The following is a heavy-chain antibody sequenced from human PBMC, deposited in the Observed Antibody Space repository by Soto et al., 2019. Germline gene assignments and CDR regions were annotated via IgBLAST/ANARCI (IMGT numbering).Heavy chain of an antibody. V-gene: IGHV1-3*01. Sequence: EASVKVSCKASGYTFTSYAMHWVRQAPGQRLEWMGWINAGNGNTKYSQKFQGRVTITRDTSASTAYMELSSLRSEDTAVYYCARDEVRKWPTRYWGQGTLVTVSS. CDR1: GYTFTSYA. CDR3: ARDEVRKWPTRY. D-gene: IGHD5-12*01. J-gene: IGHJ4*02. CDR2: INAGNGNT.